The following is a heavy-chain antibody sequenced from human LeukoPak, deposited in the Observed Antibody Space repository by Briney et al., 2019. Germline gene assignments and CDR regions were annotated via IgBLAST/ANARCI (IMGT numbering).Heavy chain of an antibody. V-gene: IGHV3-23*01. CDR2: ISGSGGST. J-gene: IGHJ4*02. D-gene: IGHD5-18*01. CDR3: VKEGYNYGFFDS. Sequence: GGSLRLSCAASGFTFSSYAMSWVRQAPGKGLEWVSAISGSGGSTYYADSVKGRFTISRDNSKNTLSLQMNSLRAEDTAVYFCVKEGYNYGFFDSWGQGTLVTVSS. CDR1: GFTFSSYA.